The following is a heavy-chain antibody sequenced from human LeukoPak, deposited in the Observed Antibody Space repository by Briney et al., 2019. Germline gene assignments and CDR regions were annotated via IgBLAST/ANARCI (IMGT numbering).Heavy chain of an antibody. CDR2: IVVGSGNT. J-gene: IGHJ4*02. V-gene: IGHV1-58*01. CDR1: GFTFTSSA. D-gene: IGHD3-22*01. CDR3: AASPDYYDSSGYSYYFDY. Sequence: SVKVSCKASGFTFTSSAVQWVRQARGQRLEWIGWIVVGSGNTNYAQKSQERVTITRDMSTSTAYMELSSLRSEDTAVYYCAASPDYYDSSGYSYYFDYWGQGTLVTVSS.